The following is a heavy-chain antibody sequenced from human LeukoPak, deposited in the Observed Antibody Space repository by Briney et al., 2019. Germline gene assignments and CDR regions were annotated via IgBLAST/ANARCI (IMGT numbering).Heavy chain of an antibody. Sequence: ASVKVSCKASGYTFTGYYTHWVRQAPGQGLEWMGWINPNSGGTNYAQKFQGRVTMTRDTSISTAYMELSRLRSDDTAVYYCARDLSAVEGSEYWGRGTLVTVSS. V-gene: IGHV1-2*02. D-gene: IGHD6-6*01. CDR1: GYTFTGYY. CDR2: INPNSGGT. J-gene: IGHJ4*02. CDR3: ARDLSAVEGSEY.